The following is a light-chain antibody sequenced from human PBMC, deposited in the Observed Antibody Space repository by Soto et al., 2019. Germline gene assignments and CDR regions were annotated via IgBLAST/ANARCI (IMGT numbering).Light chain of an antibody. CDR1: SSDVGGYNY. V-gene: IGLV2-14*01. Sequence: QSVLTQPASVSGSPGQSITISCTGTSSDVGGYNYVSWYQQHPGKAPKLMIYDVSNRPSGVSNRFSGSKSGNTASLTISGLQGEAEGDYYCSSYTSSSTWGFGGGTKLTVL. J-gene: IGLJ2*01. CDR3: SSYTSSSTWG. CDR2: DVS.